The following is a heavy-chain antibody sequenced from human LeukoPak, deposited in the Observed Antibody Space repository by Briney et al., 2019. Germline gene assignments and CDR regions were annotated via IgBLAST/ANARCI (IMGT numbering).Heavy chain of an antibody. V-gene: IGHV3-21*01. D-gene: IGHD3-22*01. CDR1: GFTFSSYS. CDR3: ARVAGTYYYDSSAYYLKSPFDY. Sequence: PGGSLRLSCAASGFTFSSYSMNWVRQAPGKGLEWVSSISSSSSSYIYYADSVKGRFTISRDNAKNSLYLQMNSLRAEDTAVYYCARVAGTYYYDSSAYYLKSPFDYWGQGTLVTVSS. J-gene: IGHJ4*02. CDR2: ISSSSSSYI.